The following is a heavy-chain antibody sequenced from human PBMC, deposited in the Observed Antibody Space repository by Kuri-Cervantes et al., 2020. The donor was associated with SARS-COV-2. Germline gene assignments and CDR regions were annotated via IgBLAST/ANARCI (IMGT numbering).Heavy chain of an antibody. J-gene: IGHJ4*02. CDR2: IYYSGST. V-gene: IGHV4-39*01. CDR3: ARFWEGYCSSTSCYTPRGFDY. CDR1: GGSISSGSYY. D-gene: IGHD2-2*02. Sequence: SETLSLTCTVSGGSISSGSYYWSWIRQPPGKGLEWIGSIYYSGSTYYNPSLKSRVTISVDTSKNQFSLKLSSVTAADTAVYYCARFWEGYCSSTSCYTPRGFDYWGQGTLVTVSS.